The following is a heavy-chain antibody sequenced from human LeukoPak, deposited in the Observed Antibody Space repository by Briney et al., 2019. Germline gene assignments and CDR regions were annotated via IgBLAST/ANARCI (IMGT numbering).Heavy chain of an antibody. V-gene: IGHV5-51*01. CDR3: VRGYSYGYRNYFDP. CDR1: GYSFPNYW. J-gene: IGHJ5*02. Sequence: GESLKISCKGSGYSFPNYWIGWVRQMPGKGLEWMGIIYPDDSDTTYSPSFQGQVTISADKSSSTAYLQWSTLKASDTAMYYCVRGYSYGYRNYFDPWGQGTLVTVSS. CDR2: IYPDDSDT. D-gene: IGHD5-18*01.